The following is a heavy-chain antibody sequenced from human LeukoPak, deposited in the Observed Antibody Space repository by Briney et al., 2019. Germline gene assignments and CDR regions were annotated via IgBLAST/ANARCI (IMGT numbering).Heavy chain of an antibody. CDR3: ARKARYSSGSHFDY. D-gene: IGHD6-19*01. CDR2: ISAYNGNT. V-gene: IGHV1-18*01. Sequence: ASVKVSCKASGYTFTSYGISWVRQAPGQGLEWMGWISAYNGNTNYAQKLEGRVTMTTDTSTSTAYMELRSLRSDDTAVYYCARKARYSSGSHFDYWGQGTLVTVSS. J-gene: IGHJ4*02. CDR1: GYTFTSYG.